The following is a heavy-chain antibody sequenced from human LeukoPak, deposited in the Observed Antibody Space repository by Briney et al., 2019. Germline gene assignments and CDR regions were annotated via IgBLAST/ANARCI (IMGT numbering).Heavy chain of an antibody. V-gene: IGHV7-4-1*02. D-gene: IGHD3-3*01. CDR2: INTNTGNP. CDR3: ARASTIFGVVELHDY. J-gene: IGHJ4*02. Sequence: GASVKVSCKASGYTFTSYAMNWVRQAPGQGLEWMGWINTNTGNPTYAQGFTGRFVFSLDTSVSTAYLQISGLKAEDTAVYYCARASTIFGVVELHDYWGQGTLVTVSS. CDR1: GYTFTSYA.